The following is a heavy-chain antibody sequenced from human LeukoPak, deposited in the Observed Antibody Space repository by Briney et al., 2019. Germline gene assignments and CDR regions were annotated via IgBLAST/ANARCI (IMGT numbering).Heavy chain of an antibody. J-gene: IGHJ5*02. Sequence: ASVKVSCKASGYTFTGYYMHWVRQAPGQGLEWMGWINPNSGGTNYAQKLQGRVTMTTDTSTSTAYMELRSLRSDDTAVYYCARAGVPNYYDSSGYENWFDPWGQGTLVTVSS. D-gene: IGHD3-22*01. CDR3: ARAGVPNYYDSSGYENWFDP. V-gene: IGHV1-2*02. CDR2: INPNSGGT. CDR1: GYTFTGYY.